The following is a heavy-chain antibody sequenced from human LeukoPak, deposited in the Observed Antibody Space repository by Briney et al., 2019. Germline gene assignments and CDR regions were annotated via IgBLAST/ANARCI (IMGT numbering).Heavy chain of an antibody. D-gene: IGHD7-27*01. J-gene: IGHJ3*02. Sequence: ASVKVSCKASGYTFTSYSMHWVRQAPGQGLEWMGVINPSGDSTRYAQKFQGRVTVTRDTSTSTVYLELRSLRSEDTAVYYCARLSVLGAFDIWGQGTMVTVSS. CDR1: GYTFTSYS. CDR3: ARLSVLGAFDI. CDR2: INPSGDST. V-gene: IGHV1-46*01.